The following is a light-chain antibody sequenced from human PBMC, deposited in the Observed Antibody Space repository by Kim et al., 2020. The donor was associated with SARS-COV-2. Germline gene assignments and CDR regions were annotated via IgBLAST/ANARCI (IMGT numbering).Light chain of an antibody. Sequence: SSELTQDPAVSVALGKTVRITCQGDSLRTYYATWYQQKPGQAPILVIYGKNNRPSGIPDRFSGSSSGNTASLTITGTQAGDEADYYCNSRDSNDNVVFGGGTLLTGL. CDR1: SLRTYY. J-gene: IGLJ2*01. V-gene: IGLV3-19*01. CDR3: NSRDSNDNVV. CDR2: GKN.